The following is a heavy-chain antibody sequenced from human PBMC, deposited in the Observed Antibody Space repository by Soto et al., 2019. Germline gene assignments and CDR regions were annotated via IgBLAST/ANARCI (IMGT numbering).Heavy chain of an antibody. Sequence: GGSLRLSCAASGFTFSTYGMHWVRQVPGKGLEWVAIISYDGSNKYYADSVKGRFTISRDNSKNTLYLQMNSLRPEDTAVYNCAKEGALYCSAGSCGFDYWGQGTLVTVSS. CDR2: ISYDGSNK. D-gene: IGHD2-15*01. CDR3: AKEGALYCSAGSCGFDY. J-gene: IGHJ4*02. V-gene: IGHV3-30*18. CDR1: GFTFSTYG.